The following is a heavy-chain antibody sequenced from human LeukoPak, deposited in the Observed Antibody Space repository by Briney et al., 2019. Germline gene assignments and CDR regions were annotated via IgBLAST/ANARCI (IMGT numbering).Heavy chain of an antibody. J-gene: IGHJ4*02. CDR2: IYWDDDK. CDR3: AHRQARDYYGSGSYDY. Sequence: SGPTLVNPTQTLTLTCTFSGFSLSTSGVGVGWIRQPPGKALECLALIYWDDDKRYSPSLKSRLTITKDTSKNQVVLTMTNMDPVDTATYYCAHRQARDYYGSGSYDYWGQGTLVTVSS. CDR1: GFSLSTSGVG. D-gene: IGHD3-10*01. V-gene: IGHV2-5*02.